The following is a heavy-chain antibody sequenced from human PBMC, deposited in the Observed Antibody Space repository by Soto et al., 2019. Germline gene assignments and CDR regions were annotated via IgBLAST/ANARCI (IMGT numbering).Heavy chain of an antibody. J-gene: IGHJ4*02. D-gene: IGHD6-13*01. Sequence: DVQLVESGGDLVQPGGSLRLSCAASGFTFSSSRMHWVRQDRERGLVWVSRINSDGSSTDYADSVKGRFTISRDNARNTLSLQMSSLRAEDTAVYYCAKIVTTGIAGGYFESWGQGALVTVSS. V-gene: IGHV3-74*01. CDR3: AKIVTTGIAGGYFES. CDR2: INSDGSST. CDR1: GFTFSSSR.